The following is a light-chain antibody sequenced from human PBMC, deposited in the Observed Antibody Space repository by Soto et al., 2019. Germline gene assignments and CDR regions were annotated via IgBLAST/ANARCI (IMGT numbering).Light chain of an antibody. Sequence: QSALTQPASVSGSPGQSITISCAGTSSDPTSYNYVSWYLQHPGKAPKLMISEVSNRPSGVSNRFSGSKSGNTASLTISGLQAEDEADYYCSSYTSSNTWVFGGGTKVTVL. V-gene: IGLV2-14*01. J-gene: IGLJ3*02. CDR2: EVS. CDR1: SSDPTSYNY. CDR3: SSYTSSNTWV.